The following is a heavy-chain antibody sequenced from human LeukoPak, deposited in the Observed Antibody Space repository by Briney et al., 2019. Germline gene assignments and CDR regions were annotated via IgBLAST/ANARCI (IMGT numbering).Heavy chain of an antibody. J-gene: IGHJ6*03. V-gene: IGHV3-21*01. CDR1: GFTFXSYE. CDR3: AREVITFGGVIVIPSNYYYYMDV. Sequence: SGFTFXSYEMNWVRQAPGKGLEWVSSISSSSSYIYYADSVKGRFTISRDNAKNSLYLQMNSLRAEDTAVYYCAREVITFGGVIVIPSNYYYYMDVWGKGTTVTISS. CDR2: ISSSSSYI. D-gene: IGHD3-16*02.